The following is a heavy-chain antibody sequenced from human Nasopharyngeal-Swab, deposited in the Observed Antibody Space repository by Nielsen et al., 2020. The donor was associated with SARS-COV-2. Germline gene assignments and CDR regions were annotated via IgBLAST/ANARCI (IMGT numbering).Heavy chain of an antibody. V-gene: IGHV3-23*01. Sequence: VRQMPGSGLEGGSAFSGSGGSTYYADSVKGRFTISRDNSKNTLYLQMNSLRAEDTAVYYCAREYYDILTGYLQAYYYGMDVWGQGTTVTASS. CDR3: AREYYDILTGYLQAYYYGMDV. CDR2: FSGSGGST. J-gene: IGHJ6*02. D-gene: IGHD3-9*01.